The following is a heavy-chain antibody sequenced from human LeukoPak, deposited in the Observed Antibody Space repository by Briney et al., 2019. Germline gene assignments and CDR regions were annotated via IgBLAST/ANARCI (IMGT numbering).Heavy chain of an antibody. CDR2: IIPILGIA. D-gene: IGHD3-22*01. CDR1: GGTFSSYA. Sequence: GASVKVSCKASGGTFSSYAISWVRQAPGQGLEWMGRIIPILGIANYAQKFQGRVTITADKSTSTAYMELSSLRSEDTAVYYCARDSSGHDAFDIWGQGTMVTVSS. J-gene: IGHJ3*02. CDR3: ARDSSGHDAFDI. V-gene: IGHV1-69*04.